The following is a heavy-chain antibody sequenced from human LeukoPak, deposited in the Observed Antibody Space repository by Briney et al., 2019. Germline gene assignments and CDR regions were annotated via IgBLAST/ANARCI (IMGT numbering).Heavy chain of an antibody. CDR3: ARVVDGYNRNPGFCYFDY. Sequence: SQTLSLTCTVSGGSISSGSYYWSWIRQPAGKGLEWIGRIYTSGSTNYNPSLKSRVTISVDTSKNQFSLKLSSVTAADTAVYYCARVVDGYNRNPGFCYFDYWGQGTLVTVSS. V-gene: IGHV4-61*02. J-gene: IGHJ4*02. D-gene: IGHD5-24*01. CDR1: GGSISSGSYY. CDR2: IYTSGST.